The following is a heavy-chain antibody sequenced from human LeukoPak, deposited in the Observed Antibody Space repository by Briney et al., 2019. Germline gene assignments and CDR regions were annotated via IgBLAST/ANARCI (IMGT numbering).Heavy chain of an antibody. D-gene: IGHD6-6*01. Sequence: GASVKVSFKASGYTFTIYYMHWVRQAPGQGLEWMGIINPSGGRTSYAQKFQGRVTMTRDTSISTAYMELSSLRSEDTAVYYCARGVSHYYGMDVWGQGTTVTVSS. CDR2: INPSGGRT. CDR1: GYTFTIYY. J-gene: IGHJ6*02. V-gene: IGHV1-46*01. CDR3: ARGVSHYYGMDV.